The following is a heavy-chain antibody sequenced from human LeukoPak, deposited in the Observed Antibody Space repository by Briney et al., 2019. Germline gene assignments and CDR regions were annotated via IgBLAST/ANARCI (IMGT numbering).Heavy chain of an antibody. D-gene: IGHD5-12*01. CDR3: VRARDIVATITGS. J-gene: IGHJ4*02. V-gene: IGHV1-2*02. CDR2: INPNSGGT. CDR1: GYTFTGYY. Sequence: ASVKVSCKASGYTFTGYYMHWVRQAPGQGLEWMGWINPNSGGTNYAQKFQGRVTMTRDTSISTAYMELSRLRSDDTAVYYCVRARDIVATITGSWGQGTLVTVSS.